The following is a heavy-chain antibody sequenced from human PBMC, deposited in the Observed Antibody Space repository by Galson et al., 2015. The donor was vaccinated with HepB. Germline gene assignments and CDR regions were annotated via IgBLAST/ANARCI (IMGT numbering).Heavy chain of an antibody. CDR3: ARDIASGSYAYYFDY. D-gene: IGHD1-26*01. J-gene: IGHJ4*02. CDR1: GYTFTSYY. Sequence: SVKVSCKASGYTFTSYYMHWVRQAPGQGLEWMGIINPSGGSTSYAQKLQGRVTMTRDTSTSTVYMELSSLRSEDTAVYYCARDIASGSYAYYFDYWGQGTLVTVSS. V-gene: IGHV1-46*04. CDR2: INPSGGST.